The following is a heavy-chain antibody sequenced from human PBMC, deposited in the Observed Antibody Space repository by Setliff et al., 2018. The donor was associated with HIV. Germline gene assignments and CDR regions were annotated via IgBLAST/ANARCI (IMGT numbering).Heavy chain of an antibody. J-gene: IGHJ3*02. CDR1: DYTFTDYG. CDR3: ARASGGNSVENGFDI. V-gene: IGHV1-18*01. D-gene: IGHD1-26*01. CDR2: ISNYNGNT. Sequence: ASVKVSCKTSDYTFTDYGIYWVRQAPGQGLEWMGWISNYNGNTNYAQKFHGRVTMTTDTSTRTAYMEMRGLTYDDTAVYYCARASGGNSVENGFDIWGQGTMVTVSS.